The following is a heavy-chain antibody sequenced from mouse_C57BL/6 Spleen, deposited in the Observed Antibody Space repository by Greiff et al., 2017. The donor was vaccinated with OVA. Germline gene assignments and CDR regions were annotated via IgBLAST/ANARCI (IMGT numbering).Heavy chain of an antibody. J-gene: IGHJ3*01. Sequence: QVQLQQPGAELVKPGASVKLSCKASGYTFTSYWMQWVKQRPGQGLEWIGEIDPSDSYTNYNQKFKGKATLTVDTSSSTAYMQLSSLTSEDSAVYYCARREYYGNFFAYWGQGTLVTVSA. CDR2: IDPSDSYT. CDR1: GYTFTSYW. CDR3: ARREYYGNFFAY. D-gene: IGHD2-1*01. V-gene: IGHV1-50*01.